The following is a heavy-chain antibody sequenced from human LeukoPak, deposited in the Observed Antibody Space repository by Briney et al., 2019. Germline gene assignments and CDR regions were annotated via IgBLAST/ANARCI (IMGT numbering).Heavy chain of an antibody. CDR1: GFTFDYYW. CDR2: IKGDGSEQ. D-gene: IGHD1-26*01. V-gene: IGHV3-7*01. CDR3: ARPRGSYDYLDD. Sequence: GGSLRLSCAASGFTFDYYWMTWVRQAPGKGLEWVATIKGDGSEQFYVDSVKGRFTISRDNTQTSVYLHMNSLRVEDTAVYYCARPRGSYDYLDDWGQGTLVSVSS. J-gene: IGHJ4*02.